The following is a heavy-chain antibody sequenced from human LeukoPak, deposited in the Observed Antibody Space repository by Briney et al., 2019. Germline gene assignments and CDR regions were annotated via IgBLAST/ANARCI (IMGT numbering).Heavy chain of an antibody. Sequence: PGGSLRLSCAASRFIFSNYAMSWVRQAPGKGLEWVSGISGSGGSTYYADSVQGRFTVSRDNLGNTLHLQMDSLRAEDTAIYYCAKDAVVIPAAGDSFHIWGQGTLVTVSS. D-gene: IGHD2-2*01. V-gene: IGHV3-23*01. CDR2: ISGSGGST. CDR3: AKDAVVIPAAGDSFHI. J-gene: IGHJ3*02. CDR1: RFIFSNYA.